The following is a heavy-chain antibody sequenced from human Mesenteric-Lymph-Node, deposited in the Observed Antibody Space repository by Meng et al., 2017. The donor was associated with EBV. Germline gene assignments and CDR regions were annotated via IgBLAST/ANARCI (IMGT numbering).Heavy chain of an antibody. V-gene: IGHV4-30-4*01. Sequence: QVALQESGPGLVKSSQTLSLNCTVSGGSSSRGIDYWNWIRQPPGKGLEWIGYTSSSGTSDYNPSLKSRVIISHDSSKNQFALHRNSETAADTAVYYCGRDPQGCLDPWGQGILVTVSS. CDR3: GRDPQGCLDP. J-gene: IGHJ5*02. CDR2: TSSSGTS. CDR1: GGSSSRGIDY.